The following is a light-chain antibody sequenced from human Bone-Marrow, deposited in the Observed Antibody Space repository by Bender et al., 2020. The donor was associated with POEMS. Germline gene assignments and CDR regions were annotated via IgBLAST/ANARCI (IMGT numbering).Light chain of an antibody. CDR1: SSDVGSYNL. CDR2: EST. J-gene: IGLJ2*01. CDR3: CSYAGTSTPI. Sequence: QSALTQPASVSGSPGQSITISCSGTSSDVGSYNLVSWCQQHPGNAPKLIIFESTKRPSGVSNRFSGSRSGNTASLRISGLQAEDEADYFCCSYAGTSTPIFGGGTKLTVL. V-gene: IGLV2-23*01.